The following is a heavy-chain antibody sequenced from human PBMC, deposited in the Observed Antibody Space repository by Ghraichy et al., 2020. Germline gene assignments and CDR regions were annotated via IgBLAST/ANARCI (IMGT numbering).Heavy chain of an antibody. CDR3: AKGVTPYCSDAFDI. V-gene: IGHV3-9*01. D-gene: IGHD2-21*02. CDR1: GFTFDDYA. J-gene: IGHJ3*02. Sequence: GGSLRLSCAASGFTFDDYAMHWVRQAPGKGLEWVSGISWNSGSIGYADSVKGRFTISRDNAKNSLYLQMNSLRAEDTALYYCAKGVTPYCSDAFDIWGQGTMVTVSS. CDR2: ISWNSGSI.